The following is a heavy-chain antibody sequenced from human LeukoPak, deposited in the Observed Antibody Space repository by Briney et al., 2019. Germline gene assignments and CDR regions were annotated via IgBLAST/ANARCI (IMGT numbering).Heavy chain of an antibody. D-gene: IGHD6-6*01. CDR1: GGSISSFY. CDR2: IYTSGST. Sequence: SVTLSLTCTVSGGSISSFYWSWIRQPAGQGLEWIGRIYTSGSTNYNPSLKSRDTMSVDASKNQISLKLSSVTAADTAVYFCARLSSSGAFDIWGQGTMVTVSS. V-gene: IGHV4-4*07. CDR3: ARLSSSGAFDI. J-gene: IGHJ3*02.